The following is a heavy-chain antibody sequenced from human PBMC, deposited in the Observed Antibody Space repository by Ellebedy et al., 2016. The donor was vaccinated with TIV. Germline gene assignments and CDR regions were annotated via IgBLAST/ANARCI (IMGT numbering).Heavy chain of an antibody. CDR2: ISNTGGST. CDR3: GTVATTFDY. V-gene: IGHV3-23*01. J-gene: IGHJ4*02. Sequence: GESLKISCAASGFTFSSYPMNWVRQAPGKGLEWVSAISNTGGSTYYADSVKGRFTISRDNSKNTLYLQMNSLRAEGTAVYFCGTVATTFDYWGQGTLVTVSS. CDR1: GFTFSSYP. D-gene: IGHD5-24*01.